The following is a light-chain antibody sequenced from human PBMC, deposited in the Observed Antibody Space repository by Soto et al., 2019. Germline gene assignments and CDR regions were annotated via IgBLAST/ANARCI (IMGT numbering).Light chain of an antibody. CDR1: QSISSW. CDR2: KAS. CDR3: QYYNAFWT. V-gene: IGKV1-5*03. J-gene: IGKJ1*01. Sequence: DIQMTQSPSTLSASVGDRVTITCRASQSISSWLAWYQQKPGKAPKLLIYKASTLQSGVPSRFSGSGSGTEFTLSISSLQPDDFAIYYCQYYNAFWTFGQGTKVEIK.